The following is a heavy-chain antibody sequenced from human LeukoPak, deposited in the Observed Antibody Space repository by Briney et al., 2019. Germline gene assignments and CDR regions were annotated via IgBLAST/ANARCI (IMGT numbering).Heavy chain of an antibody. J-gene: IGHJ4*02. CDR3: ARDRYYDFWSGYYDQFDY. Sequence: GGSLRLSCAASGFTFSSYGMPWVRQAPGKGLEWVSYISSSGSTIYYADSVKGRFTISRDNAKNSLYLQMNSLRAEDTAVYYCARDRYYDFWSGYYDQFDYWGQGTLVTVSS. CDR2: ISSSGSTI. V-gene: IGHV3-48*04. D-gene: IGHD3-3*01. CDR1: GFTFSSYG.